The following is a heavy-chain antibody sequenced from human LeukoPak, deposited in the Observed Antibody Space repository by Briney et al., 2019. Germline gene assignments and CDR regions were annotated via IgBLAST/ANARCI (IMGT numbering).Heavy chain of an antibody. V-gene: IGHV1-69*05. CDR3: ARGLLGPGWDRLGIAVSQYFQH. CDR2: IIPIFGTA. Sequence: SVKVSCKASGGTFSSYAISWVRQAPGQGLEWMGGIIPIFGTANYAQKFQGRVTMTRNTSISTAYMELSSLRSEDTAVYYCARGLLGPGWDRLGIAVSQYFQHWGQGTLVTVSS. CDR1: GGTFSSYA. D-gene: IGHD6-19*01. J-gene: IGHJ1*01.